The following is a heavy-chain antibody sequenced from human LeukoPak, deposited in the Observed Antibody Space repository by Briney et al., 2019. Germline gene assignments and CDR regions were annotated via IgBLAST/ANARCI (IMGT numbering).Heavy chain of an antibody. V-gene: IGHV3-49*03. Sequence: GRSLSLSCTTSGFTFGTHTMHWFRQAPGKGLQWIGFIRSGGTTQYAASVKGRFTISKDDSKSIAYLQMNSLKTEDTAVYYCTRDRFYVWFDPRGQGTLVTVSS. J-gene: IGHJ5*02. CDR1: GFTFGTHT. CDR2: IRSGGTT. CDR3: TRDRFYVWFDP. D-gene: IGHD3-16*01.